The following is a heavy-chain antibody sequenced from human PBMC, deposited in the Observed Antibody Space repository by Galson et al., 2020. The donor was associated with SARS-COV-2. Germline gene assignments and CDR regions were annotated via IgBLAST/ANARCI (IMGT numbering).Heavy chain of an antibody. J-gene: IGHJ5*02. D-gene: IGHD6-19*01. V-gene: IGHV4-59*12. CDR2: IHHNENT. CDR3: ASYTIDSSGWNGGSFDP. CDR1: SGSISSYY. Sequence: ETSEPLSLTCTFSSGSISSYYRRWIRPPPAKGLEWIGYIHHNENTQYNSSLKSRVSIAIDTYKNQFSLKLTSVIAADTAVYYCASYTIDSSGWNGGSFDPWGQGTLVTVSS.